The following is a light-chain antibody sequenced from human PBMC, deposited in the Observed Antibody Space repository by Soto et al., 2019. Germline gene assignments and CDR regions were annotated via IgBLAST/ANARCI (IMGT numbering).Light chain of an antibody. Sequence: EIVLPQSPGTLPLSPGERATLSYRASQSVTSSYFAWYQQNPGQAPRLLVFRVSSRDTAIPDRFRGVGSGIYCTLTISKLEHEDSAVYYCQQYGSSPLTFGGGTNVEI. CDR2: RVS. CDR3: QQYGSSPLT. V-gene: IGKV3-20*01. CDR1: QSVTSSY. J-gene: IGKJ4*01.